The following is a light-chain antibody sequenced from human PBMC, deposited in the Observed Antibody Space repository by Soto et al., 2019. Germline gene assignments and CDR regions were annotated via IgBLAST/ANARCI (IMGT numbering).Light chain of an antibody. V-gene: IGLV2-14*01. Sequence: QAVLTQPASVCGSPGQSITLSCTGTSSDVGNYNYVSWYQQYPGRVPKLLIYMVSNRASGVSNRFSGSKSGNTASLTISGLQAEDEADYFCTSPTPGSLYVFGTGTKVTVL. CDR3: TSPTPGSLYV. J-gene: IGLJ1*01. CDR1: SSDVGNYNY. CDR2: MVS.